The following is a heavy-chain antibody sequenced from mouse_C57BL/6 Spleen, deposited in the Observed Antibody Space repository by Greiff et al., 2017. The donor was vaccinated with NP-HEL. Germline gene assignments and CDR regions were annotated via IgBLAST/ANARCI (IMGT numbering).Heavy chain of an antibody. CDR3: ASDPYAMDY. Sequence: QVTLKVCGPGILQSSQTLSLTCSFSGFSLSTSGMGVSWIRQPSGKGLEWLAHIYWDDDKRYNPSLKSRLTISKDTSRNQVFLKITSVDTADTATYYCASDPYAMDYWGQGTSVTVSS. J-gene: IGHJ4*01. V-gene: IGHV8-12*01. CDR2: IYWDDDK. CDR1: GFSLSTSGMG.